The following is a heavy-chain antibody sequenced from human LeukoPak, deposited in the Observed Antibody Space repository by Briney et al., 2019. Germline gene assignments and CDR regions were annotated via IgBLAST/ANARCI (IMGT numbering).Heavy chain of an antibody. V-gene: IGHV3-23*01. D-gene: IGHD7-27*01. CDR2: ISDSGITT. J-gene: IGHJ4*02. CDR1: GFTFSSSA. CDR3: ARRLGITDY. Sequence: GGSLRLSCAASGFTFSSSAMSWVRQAPGKGLEWVSAISDSGITTYYADSVKGRFTVSRDNSKNTLYLQMNSLRAEDTAVYYCARRLGITDYWGQGTLVTVSS.